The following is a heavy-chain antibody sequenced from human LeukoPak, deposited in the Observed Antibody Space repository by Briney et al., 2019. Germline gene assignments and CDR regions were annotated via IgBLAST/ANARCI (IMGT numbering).Heavy chain of an antibody. CDR2: ISTYNAKT. CDR1: GYTLNNYD. CDR3: ARKTIAGGYNWFDP. J-gene: IGHJ5*02. V-gene: IGHV1-18*01. Sequence: GASVKVSCKTSGYTLNNYDIIWVRQAPGQGPEWMGSISTYNAKTNYAQKLQGRVTMTTDTSTTTASMELRSLRSDDTAVYYCARKTIAGGYNWFDPWGQGTLVTVSS. D-gene: IGHD6-13*01.